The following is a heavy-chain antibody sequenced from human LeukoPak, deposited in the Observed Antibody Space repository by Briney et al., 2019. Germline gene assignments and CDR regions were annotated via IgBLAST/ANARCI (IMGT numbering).Heavy chain of an antibody. D-gene: IGHD2-2*01. CDR2: IIPILGIA. Sequence: SVKVSCKASGGTFSSYTISWVRQAPGQGLEWMGRIIPILGIANYAQKFQGRVTITADKSTSTAYMELSSLRSEDTSVYYCARDSSDCSSTSCYWGAFDYWGQGTLVTVSS. V-gene: IGHV1-69*04. J-gene: IGHJ4*02. CDR3: ARDSSDCSSTSCYWGAFDY. CDR1: GGTFSSYT.